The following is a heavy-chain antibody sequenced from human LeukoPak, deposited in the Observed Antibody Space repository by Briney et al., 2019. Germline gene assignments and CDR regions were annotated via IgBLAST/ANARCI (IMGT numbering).Heavy chain of an antibody. CDR1: GYSISSSNW. J-gene: IGHJ4*02. CDR2: IFDNGNT. CDR3: ARSVGTTHFDF. Sequence: SDTLSLTCTVSGYSISSSNWWGWIRQPPGKGLEWIGCIFDNGNTYYNPFLKSRVTMSVDTSKNQFSLRLSSVTTADTAVYYCARSVGTTHFDFWGQGTPVTVSS. D-gene: IGHD1-26*01. V-gene: IGHV4-28*01.